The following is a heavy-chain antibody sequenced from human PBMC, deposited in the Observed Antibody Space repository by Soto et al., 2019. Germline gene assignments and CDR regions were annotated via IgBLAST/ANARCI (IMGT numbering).Heavy chain of an antibody. CDR2: IGTAGDT. CDR1: GFTFSSYD. CDR3: ARAGQYCSGGSCYSRPSHYMDV. D-gene: IGHD2-15*01. Sequence: GGSLRLSCAASGFTFSSYDMHWVRQATGKGLKWVSAIGTAGDTYYPGSVKGRFTISRENAKNSLYLQMNSLRAGDTAVYYCARAGQYCSGGSCYSRPSHYMDVWGKGTTVTVSS. V-gene: IGHV3-13*01. J-gene: IGHJ6*03.